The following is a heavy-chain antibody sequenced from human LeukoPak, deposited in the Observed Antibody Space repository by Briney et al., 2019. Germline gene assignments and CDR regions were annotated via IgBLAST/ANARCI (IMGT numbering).Heavy chain of an antibody. CDR2: IYYSGST. D-gene: IGHD5-24*01. CDR1: GGSISSSSYY. Sequence: SETLSLTCTVSGGSISSSSYYWGWIRQPPGKGLEWIGSIYYSGSTYYNPSLKSRVTISVDTSKNQFSLKLSSVTAADTAVYYCARDPEVRDGFYFDYWGQGTLVTVSS. V-gene: IGHV4-39*02. CDR3: ARDPEVRDGFYFDY. J-gene: IGHJ4*02.